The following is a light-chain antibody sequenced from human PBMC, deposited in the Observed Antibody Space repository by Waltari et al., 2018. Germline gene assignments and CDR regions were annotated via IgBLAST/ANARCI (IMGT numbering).Light chain of an antibody. Sequence: QSVLTQTPSASGTPGQRVTISCSGRASNLGGNLVNWYQQLPGKAPKLLIYRSDLRPSGVPDRFSGSKSGTSASLAISGLQSEDEADYFCASWDDSLNGHWVFGGGTKVTVL. CDR3: ASWDDSLNGHWV. J-gene: IGLJ3*02. V-gene: IGLV1-44*01. CDR2: RSD. CDR1: ASNLGGNL.